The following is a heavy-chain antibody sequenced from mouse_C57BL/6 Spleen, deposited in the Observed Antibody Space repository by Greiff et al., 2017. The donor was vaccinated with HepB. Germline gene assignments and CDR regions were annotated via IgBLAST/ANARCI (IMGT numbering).Heavy chain of an antibody. CDR3: AKDRYDGYSYYAMDY. Sequence: VQRVESGPGLVQPSQSLSITCTVSGFSLTSYGVHWVRQSPGKGLEWLGVIWRGGSTDYNAAFMSRLSITKDNSKSQVFFKMNSLQADDTAIYYCAKDRYDGYSYYAMDYWGQGTSVTVSS. CDR2: IWRGGST. V-gene: IGHV2-5*01. D-gene: IGHD2-3*01. J-gene: IGHJ4*01. CDR1: GFSLTSYG.